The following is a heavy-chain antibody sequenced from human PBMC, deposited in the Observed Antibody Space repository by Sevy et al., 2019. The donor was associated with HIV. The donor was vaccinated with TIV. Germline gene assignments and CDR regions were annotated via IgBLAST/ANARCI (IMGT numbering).Heavy chain of an antibody. CDR3: TKSLLSRHERQLSNYFDY. CDR2: ISGSGGST. Sequence: GGSLRLSCATSGFNFSSYAMSWVRQAPGKGLEWVSAISGSGGSTYYADSVKGRFTICRDNSMNTLYLKMNSLIAEDTAVYYFTKSLLSRHERQLSNYFDYWGQGTLVTISS. D-gene: IGHD5-18*01. CDR1: GFNFSSYA. V-gene: IGHV3-23*01. J-gene: IGHJ4*02.